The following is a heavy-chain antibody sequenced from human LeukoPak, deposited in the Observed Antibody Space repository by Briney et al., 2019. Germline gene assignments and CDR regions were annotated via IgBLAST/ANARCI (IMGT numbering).Heavy chain of an antibody. CDR1: GYTFTGYY. Sequence: ASVKVSCKASGYTFTGYYMHWVRQAPGQGLEWVGLINPTGTTTLYAQKFQGRVTLTRDMSTSTDYMELRSLKSEDTAVYYCARDNSVGDIAWWFDPWGQGTLVTVSS. CDR2: INPTGTTT. V-gene: IGHV1-46*01. CDR3: ARDNSVGDIAWWFDP. J-gene: IGHJ5*02. D-gene: IGHD3-10*01.